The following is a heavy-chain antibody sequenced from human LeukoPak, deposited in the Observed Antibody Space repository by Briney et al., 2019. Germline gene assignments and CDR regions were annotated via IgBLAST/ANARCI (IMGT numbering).Heavy chain of an antibody. D-gene: IGHD3-3*02. Sequence: GGSLRLSCAASGFTFSDYAMSWVRQAPGKGLEWLSVISGGSSGSTYYADSVTGRFTISRDNAKNSLYLQMNSLRAEDTALYYCVKHSAPVLATARFDYWGQGNLVTVSS. CDR1: GFTFSDYA. CDR3: VKHSAPVLATARFDY. J-gene: IGHJ4*02. V-gene: IGHV3-23*01. CDR2: ISGGSSGST.